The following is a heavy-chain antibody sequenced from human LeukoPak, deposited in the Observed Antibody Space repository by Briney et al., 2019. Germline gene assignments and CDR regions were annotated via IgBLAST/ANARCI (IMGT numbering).Heavy chain of an antibody. D-gene: IGHD3-10*01. CDR2: IYYSGST. Sequence: SETLSLTCTVSGGSISSSIYYWGWIRQPPGKGLEWIGSIYYSGSTYYNPSLKSRVTISVDTSKNQFSLKLSSVTAADTAVYYCARATYGSGSYYWGQGTLVTVSS. CDR1: GGSISSSIYY. V-gene: IGHV4-39*01. CDR3: ARATYGSGSYY. J-gene: IGHJ4*02.